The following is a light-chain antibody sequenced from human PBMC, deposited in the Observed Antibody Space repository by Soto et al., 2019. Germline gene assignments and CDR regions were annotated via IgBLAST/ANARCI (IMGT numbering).Light chain of an antibody. CDR1: QGXXXX. Sequence: EVVLTQSPATLSXSPGEGATLSCRAXQGXXXXLAWYQQKPDQAPRLLIYATSNRATGIPARFSGSGSGTDFTLTISSLEPEDFAVYYCQQRSSWPFTFGPGTKVDIK. CDR3: QQRSSWPFT. J-gene: IGKJ3*01. V-gene: IGKV3-11*01. CDR2: ATS.